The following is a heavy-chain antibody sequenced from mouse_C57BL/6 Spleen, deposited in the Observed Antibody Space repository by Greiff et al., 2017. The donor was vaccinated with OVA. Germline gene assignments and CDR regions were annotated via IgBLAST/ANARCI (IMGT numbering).Heavy chain of an antibody. CDR3: ASIYDGFLRYFDV. Sequence: VKLQESGAELVKPGASVKISCKASGYAFSSYWMNWVKQRPGKGLEWIGQIYPGDGDTNYNGKFKGKATLTADKSSSTAYMQLSSLTSEDSAVYFCASIYDGFLRYFDVWGTGTTVTVSS. CDR1: GYAFSSYW. D-gene: IGHD2-3*01. CDR2: IYPGDGDT. V-gene: IGHV1-80*01. J-gene: IGHJ1*03.